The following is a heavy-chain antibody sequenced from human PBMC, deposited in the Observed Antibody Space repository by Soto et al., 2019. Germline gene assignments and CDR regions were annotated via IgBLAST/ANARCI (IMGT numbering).Heavy chain of an antibody. D-gene: IGHD3-22*01. CDR3: ARDWYYYDSSGPGSNWFDP. V-gene: IGHV1-18*01. J-gene: IGHJ5*02. CDR1: GYTFTSYG. Sequence: APVKVSCKASGYTFTSYGISWVRQAPVQGLEWMGWISAYNGNTNYAQKLQGRVTMTTDASTSTAYMELRSLRSDDTAVYYCARDWYYYDSSGPGSNWFDPWGQGTLVTVSS. CDR2: ISAYNGNT.